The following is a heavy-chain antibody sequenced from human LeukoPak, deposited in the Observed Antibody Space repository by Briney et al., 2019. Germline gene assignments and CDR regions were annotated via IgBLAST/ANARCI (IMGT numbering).Heavy chain of an antibody. V-gene: IGHV4-59*01. J-gene: IGHJ5*02. CDR2: IYYSGST. D-gene: IGHD3-10*01. CDR3: ARDLRGMMVRGAMGWFDP. Sequence: SETLSLTCTVSGGSISSYYWSWIRQPPGKGLEGIGYIYYSGSTNYNPSLRSRVTISVDTSKNQFALKLSSVTAADTAVYYCARDLRGMMVRGAMGWFDPWGQGTLVTVSS. CDR1: GGSISSYY.